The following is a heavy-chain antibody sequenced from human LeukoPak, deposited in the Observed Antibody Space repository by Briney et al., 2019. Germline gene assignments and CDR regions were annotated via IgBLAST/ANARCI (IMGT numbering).Heavy chain of an antibody. D-gene: IGHD1-26*01. J-gene: IGHJ6*02. CDR3: ARRIIVGPTETSGGMDV. V-gene: IGHV5-10-1*01. CDR1: GYSFTSFW. CDR2: IAPSDSYT. Sequence: GESLRISCKGSGYSFTSFWITWVRQMPGRGLEWMGRIAPSDSYTNYSPSFQGHVTISADKSISTVYLQWSSLKASHTAMYYCARRIIVGPTETSGGMDVWGQGTTVTVSS.